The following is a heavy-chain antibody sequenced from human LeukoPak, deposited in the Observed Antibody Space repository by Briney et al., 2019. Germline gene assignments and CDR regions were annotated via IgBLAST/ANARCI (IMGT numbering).Heavy chain of an antibody. J-gene: IGHJ4*02. D-gene: IGHD1-26*01. CDR1: GFTFGDYA. Sequence: GGSLRLSCTASGFTFGDYAMSWVRQAPGKGLEWVGRIRSKSDGGTTDYAAPLKGRFTVSRDDSKNTLYLQMYSLKTEDTAVYYCIRGGTYGGYWGQGTLVTVSS. CDR3: IRGGTYGGY. CDR2: IRSKSDGGTT. V-gene: IGHV3-15*01.